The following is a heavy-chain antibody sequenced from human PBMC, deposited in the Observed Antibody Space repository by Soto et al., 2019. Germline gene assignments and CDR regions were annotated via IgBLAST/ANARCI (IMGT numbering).Heavy chain of an antibody. CDR2: ISSSSSYI. J-gene: IGHJ6*02. CDR3: ARDLNSGHHYDFCSGSHYYGMDV. CDR1: GFTFSSYS. Sequence: GGSLRLSCAASGFTFSSYSMNWVRQAPGKGLEWVSSISSSSSYIYYADSVKGRFTISRDNAKNSLYLQMNSLRAEDTAVYYCARDLNSGHHYDFCSGSHYYGMDVWGQGTTVTVSS. D-gene: IGHD3-3*01. V-gene: IGHV3-21*01.